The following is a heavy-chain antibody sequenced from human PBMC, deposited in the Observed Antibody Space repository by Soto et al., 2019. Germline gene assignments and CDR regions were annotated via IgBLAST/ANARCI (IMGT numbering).Heavy chain of an antibody. CDR1: GGTFSSYA. CDR3: ARGQTGGGWGYYFDY. CDR2: IIPIFGTA. D-gene: IGHD3-16*01. Sequence: QVQLVQSGAEVKKPGSSVKVSCKASGGTFSSYAIDWVRQAPGQGLEWMGGIIPIFGTADYAQKFQGRVTIAADESPSTAYLALRSLRSEDTAVYYCARGQTGGGWGYYFDYWGQGTLVTVSS. V-gene: IGHV1-69*12. J-gene: IGHJ4*02.